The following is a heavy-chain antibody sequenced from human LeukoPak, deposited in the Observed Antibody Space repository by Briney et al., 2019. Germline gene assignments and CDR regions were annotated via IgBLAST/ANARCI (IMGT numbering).Heavy chain of an antibody. D-gene: IGHD4-23*01. CDR1: GGTFSSYA. J-gene: IGHJ3*02. CDR2: IIPIFGTA. CDR3: ASRYYGGNLDDAFDI. V-gene: IGHV1-69*05. Sequence: SVKVSCEASGGTFSSYAISWVRQAPGQGLEWMGRIIPIFGTANYAQKFQGRVTITTDESTSTAYMELSSLRSEDTAVYYCASRYYGGNLDDAFDIWGQGTMVTVSS.